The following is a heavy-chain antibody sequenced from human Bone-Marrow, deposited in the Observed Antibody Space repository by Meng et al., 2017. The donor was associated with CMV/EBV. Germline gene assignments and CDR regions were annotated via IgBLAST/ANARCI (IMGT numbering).Heavy chain of an antibody. V-gene: IGHV1-8*02. CDR2: INPSGGST. J-gene: IGHJ4*02. Sequence: ASVKVSCKASGYTFTSYGTSWVRQAPGQGLEWMGIINPSGGSTSYAQKFQGRVIITRNTSISTAYMELSSLRYEDTAVYYCGRGYYYSKNYFDYWGQGTLVTVSS. CDR3: GRGYYYSKNYFDY. CDR1: GYTFTSYG. D-gene: IGHD3-22*01.